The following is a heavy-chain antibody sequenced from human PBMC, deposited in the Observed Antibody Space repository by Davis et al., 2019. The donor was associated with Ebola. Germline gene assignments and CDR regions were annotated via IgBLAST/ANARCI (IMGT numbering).Heavy chain of an antibody. CDR2: IYPGDSDT. CDR3: ASAYCGGDCYRYDAFDI. D-gene: IGHD2-21*01. CDR1: GYSFTSYW. V-gene: IGHV5-51*01. Sequence: GESLKISCKGSGYSFTSYWIGWVRQMPGKGLEWMGIIYPGDSDTRYSPSFQGQVTISADKSISTAYLQWSSLKASDTAMYYCASAYCGGDCYRYDAFDIWGQGTMVTVSS. J-gene: IGHJ3*02.